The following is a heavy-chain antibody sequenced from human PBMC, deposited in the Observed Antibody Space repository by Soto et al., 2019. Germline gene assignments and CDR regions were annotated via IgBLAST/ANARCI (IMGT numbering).Heavy chain of an antibody. V-gene: IGHV1-69*06. J-gene: IGHJ6*02. CDR2: IIPIFGTA. Sequence: SVKVSCKTSGGTFSSYAISWVRQAPGQGLEWMGGIIPIFGTANYAQKFQGRVTITADKSTSTAYMELSSLRSEDTAVYYCARLIQQLEGYYYGMDVWGQGTTVTVSS. CDR3: ARLIQQLEGYYYGMDV. D-gene: IGHD6-6*01. CDR1: GGTFSSYA.